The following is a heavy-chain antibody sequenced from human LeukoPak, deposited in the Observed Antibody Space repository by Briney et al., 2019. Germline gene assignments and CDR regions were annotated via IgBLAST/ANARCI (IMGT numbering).Heavy chain of an antibody. CDR2: IDPSDSYT. V-gene: IGHV5-10-1*01. J-gene: IGHJ4*02. Sequence: PGESLKISCKGSGYSFTTYWITWVRQMPGKGLEWMGRIDPSDSYTNYSPSFQGHVTISADKSISTAYLQWSSLKASDTAMYYCARPSLGIAGRPGYFEYWGQGTLVTVSS. CDR1: GYSFTTYW. CDR3: ARPSLGIAGRPGYFEY. D-gene: IGHD6-6*01.